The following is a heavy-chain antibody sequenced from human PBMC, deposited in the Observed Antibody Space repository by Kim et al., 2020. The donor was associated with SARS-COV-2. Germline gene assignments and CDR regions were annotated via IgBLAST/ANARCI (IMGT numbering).Heavy chain of an antibody. D-gene: IGHD6-13*01. J-gene: IGHJ3*02. CDR2: IIPSFGTV. CDR3: ARQGSNLVRDAFDI. V-gene: IGHV1-69*13. CDR1: EDIFNSYV. Sequence: SVKVSCKASEDIFNSYVIIWVRQAPGQGLEWMGEIIPSFGTVKYAQKFQGRVTVTADESTSTVYMEVSSLTFEDTAVYFCARQGSNLVRDAFDIWGQGTMVTVSS.